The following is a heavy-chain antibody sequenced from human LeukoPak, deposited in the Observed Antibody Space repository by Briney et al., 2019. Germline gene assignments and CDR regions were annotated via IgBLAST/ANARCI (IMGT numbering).Heavy chain of an antibody. CDR3: ARGYSSSWYDY. D-gene: IGHD6-13*01. CDR1: GYTFTSYY. CDR2: ISAYNGST. Sequence: ASVKVSCKASGYTFTSYYMHWVRQAPGQGLEWMGWISAYNGSTNYAQKLQGRVTMTTDTSTSTAYMELRSLRSDDTAVYYCARGYSSSWYDYWGQGTLVTVSS. J-gene: IGHJ4*02. V-gene: IGHV1-18*04.